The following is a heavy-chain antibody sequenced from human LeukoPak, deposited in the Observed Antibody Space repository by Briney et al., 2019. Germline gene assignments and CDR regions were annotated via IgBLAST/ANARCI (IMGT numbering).Heavy chain of an antibody. J-gene: IGHJ4*02. V-gene: IGHV1-18*01. Sequence: ASVKASCKASGYTFTSYGISWVRQAPGQGLEWMGWISAYNGNTNYAQNLQGRVTMTTDTSTSTAYMELRSLRSDDTAVYYCARETDIVIVSAPDYWGQGTLVTVSS. CDR2: ISAYNGNT. CDR3: ARETDIVIVSAPDY. D-gene: IGHD2-2*01. CDR1: GYTFTSYG.